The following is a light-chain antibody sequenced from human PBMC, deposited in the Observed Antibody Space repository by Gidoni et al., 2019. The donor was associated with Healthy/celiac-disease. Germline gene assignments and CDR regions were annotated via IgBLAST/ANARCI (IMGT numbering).Light chain of an antibody. J-gene: IGKJ1*01. Sequence: ELVMTQPPATLSVSPGERATLPCRASQSVSSILARYQQKPGQAPRLLVDGPSTSATGIPARCSGSGSGTEFTLAISSLQAEGFAIYYYQQSNSWPQTFGQGTKVEIK. CDR2: GPS. V-gene: IGKV3-15*01. CDR1: QSVSSI. CDR3: QQSNSWPQT.